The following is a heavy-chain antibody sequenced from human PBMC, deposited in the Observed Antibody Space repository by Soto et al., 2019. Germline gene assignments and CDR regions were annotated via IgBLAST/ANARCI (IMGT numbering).Heavy chain of an antibody. J-gene: IGHJ6*01. CDR3: ARYARYSTGVRL. Sequence: EVQVVESGGGVVPPGGSLSLSCAASGFTLSRDYISWCRQAPGKGLEWVSVMYSGGPTYYADSVKGRFTIARDKSKNSLYLQMNSLMAEYKAVYDCARYARYSTGVRLWGKGTTVTVSS. CDR1: GFTLSRDY. D-gene: IGHD2-8*02. CDR2: MYSGGPT. V-gene: IGHV3-66*01.